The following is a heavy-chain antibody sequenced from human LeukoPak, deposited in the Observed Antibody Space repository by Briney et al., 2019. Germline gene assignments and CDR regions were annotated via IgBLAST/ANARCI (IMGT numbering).Heavy chain of an antibody. Sequence: GGSLRLSCAASGFTFSSYAMSWVRQAPGKGLEWVSAISGSGGSTYYADSVKGRFTISRDNSKNTLYLQMNSLRAEDTAVYYCAREQAYYYDSSGYYEEVGYFDYWGQGTLVTVSS. CDR1: GFTFSSYA. CDR2: ISGSGGST. V-gene: IGHV3-23*01. CDR3: AREQAYYYDSSGYYEEVGYFDY. J-gene: IGHJ4*02. D-gene: IGHD3-22*01.